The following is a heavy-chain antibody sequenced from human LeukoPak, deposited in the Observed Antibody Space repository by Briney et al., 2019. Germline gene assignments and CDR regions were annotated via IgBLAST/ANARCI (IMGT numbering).Heavy chain of an antibody. Sequence: GGSLRLSCAASGFTFSSYGMHWVRQAPGKGLEWVAFIRYDGSNKYYADSVKGRFTISRDNSKNTLYLQMNSLRAEDTAVYYCASSLAAPVPFDYWGQGTLVTVSS. D-gene: IGHD6-13*01. CDR1: GFTFSSYG. J-gene: IGHJ4*02. V-gene: IGHV3-30*02. CDR3: ASSLAAPVPFDY. CDR2: IRYDGSNK.